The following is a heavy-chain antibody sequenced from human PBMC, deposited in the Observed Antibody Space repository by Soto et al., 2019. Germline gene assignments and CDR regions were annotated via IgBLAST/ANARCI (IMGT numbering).Heavy chain of an antibody. CDR3: ARIKWGLDYYSGMDV. V-gene: IGHV1-2*02. CDR1: GYTFSDYF. CDR2: INPKTAAT. J-gene: IGHJ6*02. D-gene: IGHD1-26*01. Sequence: ASVKVSCKASGYTFSDYFIQWLRQAPGQGLEWVAWINPKTAATNYAKKFQDRVTVTSDTSFSTAYLELTRLRPDDTALYYCARIKWGLDYYSGMDVWGQGNAVTVYS.